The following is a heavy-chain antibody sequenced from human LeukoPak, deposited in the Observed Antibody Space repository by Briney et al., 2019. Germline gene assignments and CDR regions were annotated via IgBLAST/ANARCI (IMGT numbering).Heavy chain of an antibody. Sequence: PGGSLRLSCAASGFTFSGYWMDWVRQAPGKGLMWVSRINSDGRTTTYADSVKGRFTISRDNAKNTLYLQMNSLRAEDTAVYYCAKDKQQLGSDYWGQGTLVIASS. D-gene: IGHD6-13*01. V-gene: IGHV3-74*01. CDR1: GFTFSGYW. CDR2: INSDGRTT. J-gene: IGHJ4*02. CDR3: AKDKQQLGSDY.